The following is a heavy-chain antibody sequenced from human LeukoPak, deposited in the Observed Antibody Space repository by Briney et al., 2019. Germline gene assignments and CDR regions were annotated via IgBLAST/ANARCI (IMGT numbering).Heavy chain of an antibody. V-gene: IGHV1-18*01. J-gene: IGHJ4*02. D-gene: IGHD1-26*01. CDR1: GYSFTNYG. CDR3: ARDPVDWSGNYQPSPYFDY. CDR2: MSADNGDT. Sequence: GASVKVSCKTSGYSFTNYGISWVRQVPGQGLEWMGWMSADNGDTNYARKFQDRVTMTTDTSTSTAYMALRSLRSDDTAVYYCARDPVDWSGNYQPSPYFDYWGQGTLVIVSS.